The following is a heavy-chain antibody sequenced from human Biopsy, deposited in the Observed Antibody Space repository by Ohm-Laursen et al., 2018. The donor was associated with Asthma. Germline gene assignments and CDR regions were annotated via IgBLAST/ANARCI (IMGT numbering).Heavy chain of an antibody. D-gene: IGHD6-13*01. V-gene: IGHV4-39*01. CDR3: VRGSSSWHHGPFHYYYGLDV. CDR1: SGSGGYMRSGNYY. Sequence: SETLSLTCSLSSGSGGYMRSGNYYWGWIRQPPGKGLEWIGSIYYSGTTYYNPPLESRVTVSADTSKNQFSLKLTSLTAADTAVYYCVRGSSSWHHGPFHYYYGLDVWGQGTTATVSS. CDR2: IYYSGTT. J-gene: IGHJ6*02.